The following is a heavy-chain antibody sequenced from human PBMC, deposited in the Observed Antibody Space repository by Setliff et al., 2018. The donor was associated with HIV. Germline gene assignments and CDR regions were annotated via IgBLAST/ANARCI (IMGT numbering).Heavy chain of an antibody. CDR2: IHHSGTT. CDR3: GRVPHRVVGTTTLLYHFDY. V-gene: IGHV4-38-2*01. J-gene: IGHJ4*02. D-gene: IGHD1-26*01. CDR1: GYSISSGYY. Sequence: SETLSLTCAVSGYSISSGYYWAWIRQSPGKGLDWIGSIHHSGTTYYNPSLKSRVTISVDTATNQVSLQVNSVTAVDTAVYYCGRVPHRVVGTTTLLYHFDYWGLGTLVTVSS.